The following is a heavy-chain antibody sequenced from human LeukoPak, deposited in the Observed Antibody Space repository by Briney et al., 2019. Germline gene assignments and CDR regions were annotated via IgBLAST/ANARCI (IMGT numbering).Heavy chain of an antibody. D-gene: IGHD3-16*02. CDR1: GLTFGSYW. J-gene: IGHJ4*02. CDR3: AKDLWSAESWQPHIMITFGGVIARESNDY. Sequence: GGSLRLSCAASGLTFGSYWMHWVRQAPGKGLVWVSRINTDGGSTTYADSVKGRFTISRDNSKNTLYLQMNSLRAEDTAVYYCAKDLWSAESWQPHIMITFGGVIARESNDYWGQGTLVTVSS. CDR2: INTDGGST. V-gene: IGHV3-74*01.